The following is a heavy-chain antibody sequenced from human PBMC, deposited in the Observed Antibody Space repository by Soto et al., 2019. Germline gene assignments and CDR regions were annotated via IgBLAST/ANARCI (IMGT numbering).Heavy chain of an antibody. D-gene: IGHD5-12*01. V-gene: IGHV3-23*04. Sequence: EVQLVESGGGLVKPGESLRLSCAASGFTYSSHGMSWVRQAPGKGLEWIAGLSRGGGSTYYADSVKGRFTISRDNSKNTLDLIMNSLRVEDTALYYCARDGQYRTDGFDIWGQGTMVTVSS. J-gene: IGHJ3*02. CDR2: LSRGGGST. CDR3: ARDGQYRTDGFDI. CDR1: GFTYSSHG.